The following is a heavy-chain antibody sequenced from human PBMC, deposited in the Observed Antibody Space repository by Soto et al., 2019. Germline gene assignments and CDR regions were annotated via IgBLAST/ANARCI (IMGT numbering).Heavy chain of an antibody. Sequence: LTCAVYGGSFSGYHWTWIRQPPGRGLDWIGEITHRGSPNYNPSLKSRVTISVDTSKNQFSLKLTSVTAADTAVYYCARGEDAFFYYGLDVWGQGITVTVSS. CDR3: ARGEDAFFYYGLDV. V-gene: IGHV4-34*01. J-gene: IGHJ6*02. CDR1: GGSFSGYH. CDR2: ITHRGSP.